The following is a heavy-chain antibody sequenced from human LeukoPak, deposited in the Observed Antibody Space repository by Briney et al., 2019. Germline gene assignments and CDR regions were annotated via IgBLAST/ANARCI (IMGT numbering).Heavy chain of an antibody. J-gene: IGHJ4*02. CDR3: ARAAYYDSSGYPYDY. D-gene: IGHD3-22*01. Sequence: PSETLSLTCAVYGGSFSGYYWSWIRQPPGKGLEWIGEINHSGSTNYNPSLKSRVTISVDTSKNQFSLKLSSVTAADTAVYYCARAAYYDSSGYPYDYWGQGTLVTVSS. V-gene: IGHV4-34*01. CDR2: INHSGST. CDR1: GGSFSGYY.